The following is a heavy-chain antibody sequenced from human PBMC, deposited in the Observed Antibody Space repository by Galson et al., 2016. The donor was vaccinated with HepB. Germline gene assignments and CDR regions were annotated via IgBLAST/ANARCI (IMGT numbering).Heavy chain of an antibody. CDR2: MSYDENHK. V-gene: IGHV3-30*04. D-gene: IGHD3-3*01. CDR1: GFTFSDYS. CDR3: ARDRGLRFSEWFMAW. Sequence: SLRLSCAASGFTFSDYSMHWVRQAPGKGLEWLGVMSYDENHKYYADYVKDRITISRDNFKNTLYLHMSGLRAEDTAVYYCARDRGLRFSEWFMAWWGQGTLVTVSS. J-gene: IGHJ4*02.